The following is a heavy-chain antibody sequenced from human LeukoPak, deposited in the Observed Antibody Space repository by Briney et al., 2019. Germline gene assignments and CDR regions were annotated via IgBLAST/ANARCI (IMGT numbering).Heavy chain of an antibody. Sequence: GGSLRLSCAASGFTFSSYGMHWVRQAPGKGLEWVAFIRYDGSNKYYADSVKGRFTISRDNSKNTLYLQMNSLRAEDTAVYYCARDPDDDGYNDYWGQGTLVTVSS. J-gene: IGHJ4*02. CDR1: GFTFSSYG. V-gene: IGHV3-30*02. CDR2: IRYDGSNK. D-gene: IGHD5-24*01. CDR3: ARDPDDDGYNDY.